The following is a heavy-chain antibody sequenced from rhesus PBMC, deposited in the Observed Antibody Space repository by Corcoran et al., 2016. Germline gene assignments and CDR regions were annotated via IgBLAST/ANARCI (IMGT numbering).Heavy chain of an antibody. D-gene: IGHD2-27*01. Sequence: QVQLQESGPGVVKPSETLSLTCAVSGGSISGYYLWSWIRQPPGQGLEWIGYLYGGSGSTSYNPSLRSRCIISIDTSKNQFALKLSSVTAADTAVYYWARACGGIYCYFPDAFDFWGQGLRVTVSS. CDR1: GGSISGYYL. J-gene: IGHJ3*01. CDR2: LYGGSGST. CDR3: ARACGGIYCYFPDAFDF. V-gene: IGHV4S7*01.